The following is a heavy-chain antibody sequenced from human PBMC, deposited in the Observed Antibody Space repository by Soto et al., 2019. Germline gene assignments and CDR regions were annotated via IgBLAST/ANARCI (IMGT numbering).Heavy chain of an antibody. CDR1: GYTFKTYA. Sequence: DVQLLESGGGLVQPGGSLRLSCAASGYTFKTYAMTWVRQAPGKGLEWVSTISDKGDETYYADSVKGRFTVSRDNSNNVVYVQMNSLRAEDTAIYYCTKLIADTSYRQIDYWGQGTLVTVSS. CDR3: TKLIADTSYRQIDY. V-gene: IGHV3-23*01. D-gene: IGHD2-21*01. J-gene: IGHJ4*02. CDR2: ISDKGDET.